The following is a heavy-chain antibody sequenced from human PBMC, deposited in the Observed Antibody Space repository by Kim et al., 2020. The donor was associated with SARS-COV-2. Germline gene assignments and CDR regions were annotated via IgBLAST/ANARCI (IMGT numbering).Heavy chain of an antibody. CDR3: AKRPPPIAVAGPRPGY. V-gene: IGHV3-23*01. CDR2: ISGSGGST. Sequence: GGSLRLSCAASGFTFSSYAMSWVRQAPGKGLEWVSAISGSGGSTYYADSVKGRFTISRDNSKNTLYLQMNSLRAEDTAVYYCAKRPPPIAVAGPRPGYWGQGTLVTVSS. CDR1: GFTFSSYA. D-gene: IGHD6-19*01. J-gene: IGHJ4*02.